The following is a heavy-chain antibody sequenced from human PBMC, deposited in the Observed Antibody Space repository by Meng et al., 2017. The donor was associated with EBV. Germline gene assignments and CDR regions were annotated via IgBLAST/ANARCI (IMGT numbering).Heavy chain of an antibody. V-gene: IGHV1-18*01. J-gene: IGHJ4*02. D-gene: IGHD3-22*01. CDR3: ARDGRLYDTPSPFDY. Sequence: QFQLVQSGAEGKKPGASVKVHCKASGYTFTSYGISWVRQAPGQGLEWMGWISAYNGNTNYAQKLQGRVTMTTDTSTSTAYMELRSLRSDDTAVYYCARDGRLYDTPSPFDYWGQGTLVTVSS. CDR1: GYTFTSYG. CDR2: ISAYNGNT.